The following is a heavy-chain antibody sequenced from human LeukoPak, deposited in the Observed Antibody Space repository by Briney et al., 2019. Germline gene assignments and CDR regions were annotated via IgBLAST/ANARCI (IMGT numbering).Heavy chain of an antibody. J-gene: IGHJ4*02. CDR2: IYYSGST. Sequence: PGGSLRLSCAASGFTFSSYAMHWIRQPPGKGLEWIGYIYYSGSTNYNPSLKSRVTISVDTSKNQFSLKLSSVTAADTAVYYCARHSGSGGFRYWGQGTLVTVSS. D-gene: IGHD3-10*01. V-gene: IGHV4-59*08. CDR1: GFTFSSYA. CDR3: ARHSGSGGFRY.